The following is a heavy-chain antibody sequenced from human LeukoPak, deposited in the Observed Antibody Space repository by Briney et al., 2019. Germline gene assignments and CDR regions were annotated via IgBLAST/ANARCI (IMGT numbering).Heavy chain of an antibody. CDR2: IRSKAFGETA. CDR1: GFTFGDYA. Sequence: GGSLRLSCTVSGFTFGDYAINWDRQAPGKGLERVGFIRSKAFGETAEYAASVKGRFTISRDDSKSIAYLQMNSLKTEDTAVYYCTRDRGSSTLGDYWGQGTLVTVSS. V-gene: IGHV3-49*04. D-gene: IGHD7-27*01. CDR3: TRDRGSSTLGDY. J-gene: IGHJ4*02.